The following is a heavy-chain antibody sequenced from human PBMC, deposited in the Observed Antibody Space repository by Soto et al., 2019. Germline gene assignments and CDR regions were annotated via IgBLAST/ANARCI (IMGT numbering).Heavy chain of an antibody. CDR3: SRSPEVGVRGAY. V-gene: IGHV3-21*01. CDR2: ITVGSSHI. J-gene: IGHJ4*02. Sequence: LRLSCTGSGFPFSAYNINWVRQAPGKGLEWVSSITVGSSHIYQPNSMKGRFTISRDDAKNSVYLQIDSLRDEDTALYYCSRSPEVGVRGAYWGQGTLVTVS. D-gene: IGHD3-16*01. CDR1: GFPFSAYN.